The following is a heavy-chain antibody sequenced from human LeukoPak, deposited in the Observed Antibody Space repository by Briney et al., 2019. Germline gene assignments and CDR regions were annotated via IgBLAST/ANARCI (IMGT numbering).Heavy chain of an antibody. D-gene: IGHD6-13*01. CDR2: INSDGSST. CDR3: ARGYYSSSWYSGWFDP. CDR1: GFTFSTYW. V-gene: IGHV3-74*01. Sequence: HPGGSLRLSCAASGFTFSTYWMNWVRQAPGKGLVWVSRINSDGSSTSYADSVKGRFTISRDNAKNTLYLQMNSLRAEDTAVYYCARGYYSSSWYSGWFDPWGQGTLVTVSS. J-gene: IGHJ5*02.